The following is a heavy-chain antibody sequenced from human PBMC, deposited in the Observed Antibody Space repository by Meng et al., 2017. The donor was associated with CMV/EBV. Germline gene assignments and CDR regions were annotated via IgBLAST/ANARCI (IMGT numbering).Heavy chain of an antibody. D-gene: IGHD6-25*01. CDR1: GFTFSNAW. Sequence: ASGFTFSNAWMSWVRQAPGQGLEWVGRIKSKTDGGTTDYAAPVKGRFTISRDDSKNTLYLQMNSLKTEDTAVYYCTAATHLNWFDPWGQGTLVTVSS. V-gene: IGHV3-15*01. J-gene: IGHJ5*02. CDR3: TAATHLNWFDP. CDR2: IKSKTDGGTT.